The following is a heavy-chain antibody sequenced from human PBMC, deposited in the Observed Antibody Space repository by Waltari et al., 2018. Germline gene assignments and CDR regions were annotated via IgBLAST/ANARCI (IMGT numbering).Heavy chain of an antibody. Sequence: LSCAASGFYFSSYGMHWVRQAPGKGLEWVAVIGHDGSLKYYADSVRGRFTISRDNSKNTLFLEMNSLRGEDTAVYYCAKENNDLLCDSWGQGTQVTVSS. CDR1: GFYFSSYG. D-gene: IGHD2-15*01. J-gene: IGHJ5*01. CDR2: IGHDGSLK. CDR3: AKENNDLLCDS. V-gene: IGHV3-30*18.